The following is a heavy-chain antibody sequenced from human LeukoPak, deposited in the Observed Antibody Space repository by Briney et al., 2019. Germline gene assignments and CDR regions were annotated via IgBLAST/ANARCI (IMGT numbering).Heavy chain of an antibody. CDR2: IYYSGST. Sequence: PSETLSLTCTVSGGSISSYYWSWIRQPPGKGLEWIGYIYYSGSTNYNPSLKSRVTISVDTSKNQFSLKLSSVTAADTAVYYCARTPGVLLRFLECFRGGAFDIWGQGTMVTVSS. D-gene: IGHD3-3*01. J-gene: IGHJ3*02. V-gene: IGHV4-59*01. CDR3: ARTPGVLLRFLECFRGGAFDI. CDR1: GGSISSYY.